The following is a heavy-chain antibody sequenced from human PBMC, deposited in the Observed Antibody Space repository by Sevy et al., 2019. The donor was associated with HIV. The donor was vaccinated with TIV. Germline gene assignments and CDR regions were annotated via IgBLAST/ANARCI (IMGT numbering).Heavy chain of an antibody. CDR2: FDPEDGET. CDR3: ATAGYSSSWYRWNWFDP. J-gene: IGHJ5*02. Sequence: ASVKVSCKVSGYTLTELSMHWVRQAPGKGLEWMGGFDPEDGETIYAQKFQGRVTMTEDTSTDTAYMELSSLRSEDTAVYYCATAGYSSSWYRWNWFDPWGQRTLVTVSS. CDR1: GYTLTELS. D-gene: IGHD6-13*01. V-gene: IGHV1-24*01.